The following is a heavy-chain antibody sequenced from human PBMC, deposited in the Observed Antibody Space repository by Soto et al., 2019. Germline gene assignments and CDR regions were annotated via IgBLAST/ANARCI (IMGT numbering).Heavy chain of an antibody. V-gene: IGHV1-69*06. CDR3: ARESPLYGGSTGHFDY. D-gene: IGHD3-10*01. CDR2: IIPISGTS. J-gene: IGHJ4*02. CDR1: GGTFSRYA. Sequence: QVQLVQSGAEVRKPGSSVKVSCKAFGGTFSRYAFSWVRQAPGQGLEWMGRIIPISGTSNYAQKFHGRVTITADKSTTKAYMEVSGLSSDDTAVYYCARESPLYGGSTGHFDYWGQGTLVTVSS.